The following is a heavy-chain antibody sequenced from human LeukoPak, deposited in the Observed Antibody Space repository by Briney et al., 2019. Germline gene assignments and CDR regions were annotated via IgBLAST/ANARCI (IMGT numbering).Heavy chain of an antibody. V-gene: IGHV4-59*01. CDR2: IYYSGST. CDR3: ARQSGSSWTSGLYYFDY. CDR1: GGSISSYY. J-gene: IGHJ4*02. D-gene: IGHD6-13*01. Sequence: SETLSLTCTVSGGSISSYYWSWIRQPPGKGLEWIGYIYYSGSTNYNSSLKSRVTISVDTSKNQFSLKLSSVTAADTAVYYCARQSGSSWTSGLYYFDYWGQGTLVTVSS.